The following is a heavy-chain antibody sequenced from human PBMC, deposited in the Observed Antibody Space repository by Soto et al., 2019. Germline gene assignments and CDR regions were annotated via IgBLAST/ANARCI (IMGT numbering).Heavy chain of an antibody. CDR1: GFTFSSYG. D-gene: IGHD3-16*01. CDR3: AKTAGYDDVWRSYGLDA. J-gene: IGHJ5*02. Sequence: PRGSVILSCPCSGFTFSSYGMHWVRPAPGKGLEWVAVISYDGSDKYYGDSVKGRFTISRDDSKNTQYLQMNNLRVEDTAIYYCAKTAGYDDVWRSYGLDAWGQGTLVTVSS. V-gene: IGHV3-30*18. CDR2: ISYDGSDK.